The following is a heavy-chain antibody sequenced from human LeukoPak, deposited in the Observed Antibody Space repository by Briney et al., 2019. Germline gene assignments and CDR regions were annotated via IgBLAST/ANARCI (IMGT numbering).Heavy chain of an antibody. D-gene: IGHD3-3*01. V-gene: IGHV1-8*01. CDR3: ARGKLITIFGVVITSNWFDP. J-gene: IGHJ5*02. CDR2: MNPNSGNT. Sequence: ASVKVSCKASGYTFTSYDINWVRQATGQGLEWMGWMNPNSGNTGYAQKFQGRVTMTRNTPISTAYMELSSLRSEDTAVYYCARGKLITIFGVVITSNWFDPWGQGTLVTVSS. CDR1: GYTFTSYD.